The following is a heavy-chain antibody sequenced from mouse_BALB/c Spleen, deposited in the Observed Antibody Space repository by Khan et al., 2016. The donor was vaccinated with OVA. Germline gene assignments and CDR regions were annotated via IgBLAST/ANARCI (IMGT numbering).Heavy chain of an antibody. V-gene: IGHV1S81*02. CDR3: ARINKIVATYFDY. D-gene: IGHD1-1*01. J-gene: IGHJ2*01. CDR2: TNPTNGRT. CDR1: GYTFTSYW. Sequence: QVHVKQSGAELVKAGASVKMSCKASGYTFTSYWMHWVKQRLGQGLEWFAETNPTNGRTYYNEKFKSKATLTVDKSSSTAYMLLSGPTFEDSAVYYCARINKIVATYFDYWGQGTTLTVSS.